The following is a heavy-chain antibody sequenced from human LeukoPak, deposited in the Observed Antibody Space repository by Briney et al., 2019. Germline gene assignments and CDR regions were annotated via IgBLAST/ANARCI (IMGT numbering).Heavy chain of an antibody. CDR1: RGTSSGDA. V-gene: IGHV1-69*01. J-gene: IGHJ4*02. D-gene: IGHD3-9*01. CDR2: IIPIFGAA. CDR3: AGGYDILTGLDY. Sequence: VSPEPSRGTSSGDAISTGPETPGQGVGWRGGIIPIFGAANSTQKSQSSVTITADESTSTAYTELSSLRSEDTAVYYCAGGYDILTGLDYWGQGTLVTVSS.